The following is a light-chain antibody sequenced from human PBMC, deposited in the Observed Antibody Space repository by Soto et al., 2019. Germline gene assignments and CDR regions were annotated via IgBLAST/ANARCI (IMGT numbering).Light chain of an antibody. CDR2: AAS. CDR3: QKYNRAAGT. V-gene: IGKV1-27*01. Sequence: DIQITQSPSSLSASVGDRVTITCRVSQGSSNYLAWYQQKPGKVPKLLIYAASTLHSVVPSRFSGSGSGTDFTLTISRLQTEDVATYYCQKYNRAAGTFGQGTKVEI. CDR1: QGSSNY. J-gene: IGKJ1*01.